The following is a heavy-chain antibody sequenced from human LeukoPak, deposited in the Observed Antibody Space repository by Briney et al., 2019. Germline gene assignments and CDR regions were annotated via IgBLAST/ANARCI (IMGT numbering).Heavy chain of an antibody. Sequence: PSETLSLTCTVSGGSISSGGYYWSWIRQHPGKGLEWIGYIYYSGSTYYNPSPKSRVTISVDTSKNQFSLKLSSVTAADTAVYYCARGKKVAIGEAYYFDYWGQGTLVTVSS. CDR2: IYYSGST. CDR3: ARGKKVAIGEAYYFDY. CDR1: GGSISSGGYY. V-gene: IGHV4-31*03. D-gene: IGHD2-21*01. J-gene: IGHJ4*02.